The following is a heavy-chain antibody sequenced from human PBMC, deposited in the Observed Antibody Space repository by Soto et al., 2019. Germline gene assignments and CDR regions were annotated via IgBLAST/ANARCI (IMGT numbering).Heavy chain of an antibody. D-gene: IGHD5-12*01. CDR3: ARGRYSGYDPPSNYGMDV. Sequence: SVKVSCKASGYTFSSYGISWVRQAPGQGLEWMGGIIPIFGTANYAQKFQGRVTITADESTSTAYMELSSLRSEDTAVYYCARGRYSGYDPPSNYGMDVWGQGTTVTVSS. CDR2: IIPIFGTA. V-gene: IGHV1-69*13. CDR1: GYTFSSYG. J-gene: IGHJ6*02.